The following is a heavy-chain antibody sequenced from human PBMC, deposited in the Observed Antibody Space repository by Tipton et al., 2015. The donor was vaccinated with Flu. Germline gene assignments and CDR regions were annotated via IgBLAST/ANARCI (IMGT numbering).Heavy chain of an antibody. CDR1: GFTFDDFA. CDR2: ISWNSDRT. D-gene: IGHD2/OR15-2a*01. V-gene: IGHV3-9*01. Sequence: AVSGFTFDDFAMHWVRHTPGKGLEWVSGISWNSDRTLYSDSVKGRFTISRDNAKNSLYLQMDRLRGEDTALYYCAKDRGLAAGVYDAWGQGTLVTVSS. J-gene: IGHJ5*02. CDR3: AKDRGLAAGVYDA.